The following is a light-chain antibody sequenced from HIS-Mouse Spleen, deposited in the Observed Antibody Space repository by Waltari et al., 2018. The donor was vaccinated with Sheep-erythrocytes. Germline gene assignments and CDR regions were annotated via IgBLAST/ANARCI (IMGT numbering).Light chain of an antibody. J-gene: IGLJ1*01. V-gene: IGLV1-44*01. CDR1: SPNIGSNT. Sequence: QSVLTQPPPASGTPGQTVPISWSGPSPNIGSNTVNWYQQLPGTAPKLLIYGNNRRPSGVPDRFSGSKSGTSASLAISGLQSEDEADYYCAAWDDSLNGYVFGTGTKVTVL. CDR3: AAWDDSLNGYV. CDR2: GNN.